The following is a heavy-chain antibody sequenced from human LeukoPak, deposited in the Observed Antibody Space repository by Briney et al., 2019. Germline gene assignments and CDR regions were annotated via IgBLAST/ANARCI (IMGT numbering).Heavy chain of an antibody. D-gene: IGHD3-22*01. CDR3: ARVGVVEARTLGY. CDR1: GYTFINYY. V-gene: IGHV1-46*01. CDR2: IDPSGGST. J-gene: IGHJ4*02. Sequence: ASVKVSCKASGYTFINYYMHWVRQAPGQGLEWMGIIDPSGGSTSYAQKFQGRVTMTRDMSTSTVYMELSSLRSEDTAVYYCARVGVVEARTLGYWGQGTLVTVSS.